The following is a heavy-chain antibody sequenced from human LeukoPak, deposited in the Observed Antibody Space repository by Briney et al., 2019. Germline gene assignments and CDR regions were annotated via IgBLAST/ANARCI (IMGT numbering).Heavy chain of an antibody. Sequence: GGSLRLSCAASGFTFNTFAMSWVRQAPGKGLEWVSVISGSGGRTYYADSVKGRFTISRDNSKNTLYLQMNSLRAEDTAVYYCARDLVLSGYSYGLDYWGQGTLVTVSS. CDR2: ISGSGGRT. CDR3: ARDLVLSGYSYGLDY. V-gene: IGHV3-23*01. D-gene: IGHD5-18*01. CDR1: GFTFNTFA. J-gene: IGHJ4*02.